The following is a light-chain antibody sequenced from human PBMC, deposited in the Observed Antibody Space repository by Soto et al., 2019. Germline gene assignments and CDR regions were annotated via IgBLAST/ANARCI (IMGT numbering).Light chain of an antibody. CDR1: SSDVGGYNY. Sequence: QSVLTQPASVSGSPGQSLAIFCTGTSSDVGGYNYVSWYQQHPGKAPKLMIYDVSNRPSGVSNRFSGSKSGNTASLTISGLQAEDEADYYCCSYTTSSTYVFGTGTKVTVL. CDR3: CSYTTSSTYV. J-gene: IGLJ1*01. CDR2: DVS. V-gene: IGLV2-14*03.